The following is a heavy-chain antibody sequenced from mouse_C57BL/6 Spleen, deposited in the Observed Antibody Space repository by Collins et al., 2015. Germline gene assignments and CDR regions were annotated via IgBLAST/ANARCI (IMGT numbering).Heavy chain of an antibody. V-gene: IGHV3-6*02. J-gene: IGHJ4*01. CDR2: ISYDGSN. CDR1: GYSSHRWLL. Sequence: DVQLQESGPGLVKPSQSLSLTCSVTGYSSHRWLLLELDPAVSRNKLEWMGYISYDGSNDCNPSLKNRISITRDTSKNQFFLKLNSVTTEDTATYYCAWGMITTAMDYWGQGTSVTVSS. D-gene: IGHD2-4*01. CDR3: AWGMITTAMDY.